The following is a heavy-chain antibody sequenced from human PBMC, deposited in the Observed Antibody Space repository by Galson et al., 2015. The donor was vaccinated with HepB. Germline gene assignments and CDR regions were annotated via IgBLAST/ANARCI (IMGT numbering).Heavy chain of an antibody. CDR1: GGSISTYY. J-gene: IGHJ4*02. D-gene: IGHD2-15*01. CDR3: TRDRGGSRNSYYFDY. Sequence: SETLSLTCSVSGGSISTYYWSWVRQPAGKGLEWIGRIYSSGSTNYNPSLKSRVTMSVDTSKNQFSLKLSSVTAADTAVYYCTRDRGGSRNSYYFDYWGQGTLVTVSS. V-gene: IGHV4-4*07. CDR2: IYSSGST.